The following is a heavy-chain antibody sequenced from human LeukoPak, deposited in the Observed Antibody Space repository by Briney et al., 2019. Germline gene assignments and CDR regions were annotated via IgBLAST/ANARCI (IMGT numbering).Heavy chain of an antibody. V-gene: IGHV4-31*03. Sequence: SQTLSLTCTVSGGSISSGGYYWSWIRQHPGKGLEWIGYIYYSGSTYYNPSLKSRVTISVDTSKNQFSLKLSSVTAADTAVYYCATDYGSGSYFYDHWGQGTLVTVSS. CDR1: GGSISSGGYY. CDR3: ATDYGSGSYFYDH. CDR2: IYYSGST. J-gene: IGHJ4*02. D-gene: IGHD3-10*01.